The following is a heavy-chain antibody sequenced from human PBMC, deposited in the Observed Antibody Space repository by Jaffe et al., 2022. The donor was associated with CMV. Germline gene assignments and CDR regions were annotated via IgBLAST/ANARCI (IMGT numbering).Heavy chain of an antibody. J-gene: IGHJ4*02. CDR1: GGSISSSSYY. D-gene: IGHD6-13*01. V-gene: IGHV4-39*01. Sequence: QLQLQESGPGLVKPSETLSLTCTVSGGSISSSSYYWGWIRQPPGKGLEWIGSIYYSGSTYYNPSLKSRVTISVDTSKNQFSLKLSSVTAADTAVYYCARTLRGGYSRQYYFDYWGQGTLVTVSS. CDR2: IYYSGST. CDR3: ARTLRGGYSRQYYFDY.